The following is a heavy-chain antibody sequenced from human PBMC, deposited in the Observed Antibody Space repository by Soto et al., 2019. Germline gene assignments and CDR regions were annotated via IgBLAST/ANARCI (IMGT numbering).Heavy chain of an antibody. Sequence: EESSETLSLTCTVSGGSISSYYWSWIRQPPGKGLEWIGYIYYSGSTNYNPSLNSRVTISVDTSKTQFSLKLSSVAAAYLAMHCSARLTYTMVRGLIIRRNYG. CDR2: IYYSGST. J-gene: IGHJ6*01. V-gene: IGHV4-59*01. CDR3: ARLTYTMVRGLIIRRNYG. CDR1: GGSISSYY. D-gene: IGHD3-10*01.